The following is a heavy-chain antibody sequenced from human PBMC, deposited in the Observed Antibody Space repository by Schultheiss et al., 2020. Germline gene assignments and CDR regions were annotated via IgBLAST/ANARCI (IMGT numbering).Heavy chain of an antibody. CDR1: GGSISSYY. D-gene: IGHD1-26*01. V-gene: IGHV4-59*12. J-gene: IGHJ6*02. Sequence: SQTLSLTCTVSGGSISSYYWSWIRQPPGKGLEWIGYIYYSGSTNYNPSLKSRVTISVDTSKNQFSLKLSSVTAADTAVYYCARVREATHYYYGMDVWGQGTTVTVS. CDR2: IYYSGST. CDR3: ARVREATHYYYGMDV.